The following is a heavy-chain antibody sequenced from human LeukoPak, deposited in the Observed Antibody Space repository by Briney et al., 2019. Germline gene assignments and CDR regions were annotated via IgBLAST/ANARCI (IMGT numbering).Heavy chain of an antibody. CDR1: GFTFTNFA. CDR3: AKALYWGANYYYYGMDV. V-gene: IGHV3-23*01. CDR2: ISGNGDLI. J-gene: IGHJ6*02. Sequence: GGSLRLSCAASGFTFTNFAMGWVRQAPGKGLEWVSAISGNGDLIFYADSVKGRFTISRDNSKNKLYLQMNSLRDEDTAVFYCAKALYWGANYYYYGMDVWGQGTTVTVSS. D-gene: IGHD7-27*01.